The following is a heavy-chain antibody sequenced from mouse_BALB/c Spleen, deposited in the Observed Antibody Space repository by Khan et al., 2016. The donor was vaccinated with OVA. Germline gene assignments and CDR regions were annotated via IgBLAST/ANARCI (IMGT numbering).Heavy chain of an antibody. CDR2: IHPGTDNT. CDR1: GYIFTSYS. Sequence: QIQLVQSGAELVRPGASVKLSCKTSGYIFTSYSIHWVKQRSGQGLEWIARIHPGTDNTYYNEKLKDKATVTADKSSSTAYMQLSSLKSEDSAVYFCAREEALYYFDYWGQGSTLTVSS. CDR3: AREEALYYFDY. D-gene: IGHD3-2*02. J-gene: IGHJ2*01. V-gene: IGHV1-76*01.